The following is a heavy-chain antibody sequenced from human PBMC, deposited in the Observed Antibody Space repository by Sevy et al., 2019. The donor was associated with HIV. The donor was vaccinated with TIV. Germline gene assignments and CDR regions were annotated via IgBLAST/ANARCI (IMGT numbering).Heavy chain of an antibody. CDR1: GFTFSDYY. D-gene: IGHD2-2*01. CDR3: ARVGCDIVVVPAAPIDAFDI. J-gene: IGHJ3*02. Sequence: GGSLRLSCAASGFTFSDYYMSWIRQAPGKGLEWVSYISSSGSTIYYADSVKGRFTISRDNAKNSLYLQMNSLRAEDTAVYYCARVGCDIVVVPAAPIDAFDIWGQGTMVTVSS. V-gene: IGHV3-11*04. CDR2: ISSSGSTI.